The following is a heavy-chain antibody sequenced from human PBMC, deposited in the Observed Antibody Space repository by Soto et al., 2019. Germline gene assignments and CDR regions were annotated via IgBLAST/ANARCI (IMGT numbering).Heavy chain of an antibody. J-gene: IGHJ4*02. CDR2: VDHSGTT. V-gene: IGHV4-4*02. CDR3: ASHVAVARTRGFDS. Sequence: QVQLQESRPGLVKPSGTLSLTCAVSGDSISDNWWSWVRQPPGKGLEWIGAVDHSGTTYYNPSLKRRVTISLDKPASHISLTLHSVTAADTAVYYWASHVAVARTRGFDSWCQGTLVTVSS. D-gene: IGHD2-21*01. CDR1: GDSISDNW.